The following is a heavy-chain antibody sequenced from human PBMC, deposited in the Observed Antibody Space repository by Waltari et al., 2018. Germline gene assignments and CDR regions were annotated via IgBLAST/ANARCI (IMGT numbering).Heavy chain of an antibody. Sequence: QVQLQQWGAGLLKPSETLSLTCAVYGGSFSGYYWSWIRPPPGKGLEWIGEINHSGSTNYNPSLKSRVTISVDTSKNQFSLKLSSVTAADTAVYYCARGGSSSWYPKQYYYGMDVWGQGTTVTVSS. J-gene: IGHJ6*02. CDR3: ARGGSSSWYPKQYYYGMDV. V-gene: IGHV4-34*01. CDR2: INHSGST. D-gene: IGHD6-13*01. CDR1: GGSFSGYY.